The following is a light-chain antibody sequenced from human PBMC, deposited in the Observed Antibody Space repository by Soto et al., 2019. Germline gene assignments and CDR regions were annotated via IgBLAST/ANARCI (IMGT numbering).Light chain of an antibody. CDR3: LLSYSGARV. J-gene: IGLJ3*02. V-gene: IGLV7-46*01. Sequence: QTVVTQEPSLTVSPGGTVTLTCGSSTGAVTSGHYPYWFQQKPGQAPRTLIYDTSNKYSWTPARFSGALLGGRAALTLSGAHPEDEAEYYCLLSYSGARVFGGGTQLTVL. CDR1: TGAVTSGHY. CDR2: DTS.